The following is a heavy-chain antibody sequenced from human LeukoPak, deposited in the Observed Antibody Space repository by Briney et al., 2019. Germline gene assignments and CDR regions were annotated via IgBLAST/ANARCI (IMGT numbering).Heavy chain of an antibody. CDR1: GFSFSDYA. V-gene: IGHV3-74*01. CDR2: INSVGGT. D-gene: IGHD1-26*01. J-gene: IGHJ5*02. CDR3: ARGRSTWYDT. Sequence: GGSLRLSCAASGFSFSDYAMSWVRQAPGKGLVWVSRINSVGGTSYADSVKGRFTVSRDNAKITLYLQMNSLRADDTAVYYCARGRSTWYDTWGQGTLVTVSS.